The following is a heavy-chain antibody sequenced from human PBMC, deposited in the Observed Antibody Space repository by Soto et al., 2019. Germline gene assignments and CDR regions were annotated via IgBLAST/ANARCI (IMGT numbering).Heavy chain of an antibody. CDR3: AKAAWAARPTFFDY. CDR2: ISGIGGST. J-gene: IGHJ4*02. CDR1: GFTFSGYA. V-gene: IGHV3-23*01. D-gene: IGHD6-6*01. Sequence: GGSLRLSCAASGFTFSGYAMTWVRQAPGKGLGWVSAISGIGGSTYYADSVKGRFTISRDNSKSTRYLQMNSLRAEDTAVYYCAKAAWAARPTFFDYWGQGTLVTVSS.